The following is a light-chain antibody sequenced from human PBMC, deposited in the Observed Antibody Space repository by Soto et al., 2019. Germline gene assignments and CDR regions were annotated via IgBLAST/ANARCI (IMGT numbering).Light chain of an antibody. CDR2: DAS. CDR3: QQRSNWPPGIT. V-gene: IGKV3-11*01. Sequence: EIVLTQSPATLSLCPGERATLSCRASRSINNYLAWYQQRPGQAPRLLFYDASNRATGIPARFNGSGSGTDFTLTITALEPDDFAVYYCQQRSNWPPGITFGQGTKLEIK. CDR1: RSINNY. J-gene: IGKJ2*01.